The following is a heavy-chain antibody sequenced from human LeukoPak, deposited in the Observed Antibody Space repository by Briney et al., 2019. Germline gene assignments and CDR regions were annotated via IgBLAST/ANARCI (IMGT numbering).Heavy chain of an antibody. CDR2: IKQDGSEK. Sequence: HPGGSLTLSCAASGFSFSSCWMSWVRQAPGKGLEWVANIKQDGSEKYYVDSVKGRFTISRDNAKNSLHLQMNSLRAEDTAVYYSSRRPASLTSAHITTGDQWGQGTLVTVSS. V-gene: IGHV3-7*05. CDR3: SRRPASLTSAHITTGDQ. J-gene: IGHJ4*02. CDR1: GFSFSSCW. D-gene: IGHD2-2*01.